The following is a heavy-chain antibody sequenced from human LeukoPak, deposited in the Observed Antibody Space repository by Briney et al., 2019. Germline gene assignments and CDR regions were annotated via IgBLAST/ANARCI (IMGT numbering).Heavy chain of an antibody. J-gene: IGHJ4*02. V-gene: IGHV1-69*13. CDR3: AAFLVAAAGTFDY. Sequence: SVKVSCKASGGTFSSYAISWVRQAPGQGLEWMGGIIPIFGTANYAQKFQGRVTITADESTSTAYMELSSLRSEDTAVYYCAAFLVAAAGTFDYWGQGTLVTVSS. D-gene: IGHD6-13*01. CDR1: GGTFSSYA. CDR2: IIPIFGTA.